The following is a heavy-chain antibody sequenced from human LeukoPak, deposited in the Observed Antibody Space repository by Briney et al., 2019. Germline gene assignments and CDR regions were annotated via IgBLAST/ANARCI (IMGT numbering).Heavy chain of an antibody. CDR1: GFTFSSYA. Sequence: GGSLRLSCAASGFTFSSYAMSWVRQAPGKGLEGGSAISGSGGSTYYADSVKGRFTISRDNSQTTLYLQMNSLRAEDTALYYCAKDAVVRLGEFPNYSFACWGQGTLVTVSS. J-gene: IGHJ4*02. D-gene: IGHD3-16*01. V-gene: IGHV3-23*01. CDR2: ISGSGGST. CDR3: AKDAVVRLGEFPNYSFAC.